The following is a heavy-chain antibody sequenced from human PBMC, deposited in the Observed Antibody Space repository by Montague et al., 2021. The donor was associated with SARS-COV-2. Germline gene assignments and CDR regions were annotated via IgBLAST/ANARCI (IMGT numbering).Heavy chain of an antibody. V-gene: IGHV2-5*01. D-gene: IGHD6-19*01. CDR2: IYWNDDK. Sequence: PALVKPTQTLTLTCSFSGFSLSTSGVGVGWIRQPPGKAPECLAVIYWNDDKRYRPSLKSRITVTKDSSKNQVVLTMTNMDPVDTAMYHCAPKRSGWPIDFGFWGQGALVIVSS. CDR1: GFSLSTSGVG. J-gene: IGHJ4*02. CDR3: APKRSGWPIDFGF.